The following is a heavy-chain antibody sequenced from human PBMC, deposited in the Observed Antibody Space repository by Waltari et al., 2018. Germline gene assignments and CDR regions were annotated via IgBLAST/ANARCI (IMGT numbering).Heavy chain of an antibody. CDR3: AREGLELGVDY. Sequence: QVQLQESGPGLVKPSETLSLTCTVSGGSISSGGYYWSWIRQHPGKGLEWIGYIYYSGSTYYHPSLKIRVTISVDTSKNQFSLELSSVTAADTAVYYCAREGLELGVDYWGQGTLVTVSS. D-gene: IGHD1-7*01. J-gene: IGHJ4*02. CDR1: GGSISSGGYY. V-gene: IGHV4-31*03. CDR2: IYYSGST.